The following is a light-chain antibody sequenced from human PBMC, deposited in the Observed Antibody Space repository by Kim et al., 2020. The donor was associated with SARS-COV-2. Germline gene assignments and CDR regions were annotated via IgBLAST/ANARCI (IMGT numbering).Light chain of an antibody. CDR3: QQYDDWPPYT. CDR2: AAS. Sequence: EIVMTQSPATLSVYPGERATLSCKASQSVNTNLAWYQQRPGQAPRLLIFAASSRATGIPARFSGHGSGTEFTLAINSLQSEDVAVYYCQQYDDWPPYTFGQGTKVDIK. V-gene: IGKV3-15*01. CDR1: QSVNTN. J-gene: IGKJ2*01.